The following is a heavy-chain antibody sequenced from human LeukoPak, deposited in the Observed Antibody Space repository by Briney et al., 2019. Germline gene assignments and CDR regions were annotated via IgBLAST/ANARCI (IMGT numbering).Heavy chain of an antibody. CDR3: ARAGRADGDYHYFEY. CDR1: GVIFNNFA. CDR2: ISYDGSNK. J-gene: IGHJ4*02. Sequence: GRPLRLSCAASGVIFNNFAFHWVRQAPGKGLEWVAAISYDGSNKYYADSVRGRPTISRDNSKNTLYLQMNSLRAEDTAVYYCARAGRADGDYHYFEYWGQGTLVTVSS. D-gene: IGHD4-17*01. V-gene: IGHV3-30-3*01.